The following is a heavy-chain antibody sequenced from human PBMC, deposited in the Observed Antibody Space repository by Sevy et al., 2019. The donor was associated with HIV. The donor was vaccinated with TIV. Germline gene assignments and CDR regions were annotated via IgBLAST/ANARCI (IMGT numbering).Heavy chain of an antibody. J-gene: IGHJ6*02. V-gene: IGHV1-69*13. Sequence: ASVKVSCKASGGTFSSYAISWVRQAPGQGLEWMGGIIPISGTANYAQKVQGRVTITADESTSAAYMEMSSLRSEDTAVYYWARSITTVSRYYYYYYGMDVWGQGTTVTVSS. CDR2: IIPISGTA. CDR1: GGTFSSYA. D-gene: IGHD1-1*01. CDR3: ARSITTVSRYYYYYYGMDV.